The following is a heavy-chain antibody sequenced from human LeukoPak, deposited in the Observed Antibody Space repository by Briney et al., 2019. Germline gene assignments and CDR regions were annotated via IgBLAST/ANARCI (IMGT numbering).Heavy chain of an antibody. Sequence: GGSLRLSCAASRFTFSNYGMHWVRQAPGKGLEWVAVISYDGSNKYYADSVKGRFTISRDNSKNTLYLQMNSLRAEDTAVYYCAKEYIAAAGIRWFDPWGQGTLVTVSS. CDR2: ISYDGSNK. J-gene: IGHJ5*02. CDR3: AKEYIAAAGIRWFDP. D-gene: IGHD6-13*01. CDR1: RFTFSNYG. V-gene: IGHV3-30*18.